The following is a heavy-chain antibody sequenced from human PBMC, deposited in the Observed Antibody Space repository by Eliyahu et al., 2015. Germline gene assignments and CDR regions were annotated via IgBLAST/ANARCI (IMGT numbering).Heavy chain of an antibody. CDR2: IWYDGSNQ. Sequence: QVRLVESGGGVVQPGRSLXLSCSAXGFXFGTSAMPWVRQAPGQGLGWVAIIWYDGSNQYYADSVKGRFTISRDNSKNTVSLQMNSLRGEDTAIYYCARDHDYSGNYLEDWGQGTLVAVSS. CDR1: GFXFGTSA. J-gene: IGHJ4*02. CDR3: ARDHDYSGNYLED. V-gene: IGHV3-33*08. D-gene: IGHD4-23*01.